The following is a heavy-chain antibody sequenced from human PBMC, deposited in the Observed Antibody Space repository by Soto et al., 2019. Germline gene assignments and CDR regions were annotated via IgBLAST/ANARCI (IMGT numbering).Heavy chain of an antibody. CDR1: GFTFDDYA. J-gene: IGHJ4*02. CDR2: ISWDGGST. V-gene: IGHV3-43D*03. Sequence: GGSLRLSCAASGFTFDDYAMHWVRQAPGKGLEWVSLISWDGGSTYYADSVKGRFTISRANSKNSLYLQMNSLRAEDTALYYCAKPHGLRVGGGYYFDYWGQGTLVTVSS. D-gene: IGHD2-15*01. CDR3: AKPHGLRVGGGYYFDY.